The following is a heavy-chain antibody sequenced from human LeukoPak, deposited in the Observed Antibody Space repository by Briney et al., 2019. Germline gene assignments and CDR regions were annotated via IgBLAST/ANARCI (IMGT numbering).Heavy chain of an antibody. V-gene: IGHV6-1*01. D-gene: IGHD3-16*01. J-gene: IGHJ3*02. Sequence: SQTLSLTCAISGDSVSNNSAAWNWLRQSPSRGLEWLGRTYYRSKWYNDYAVSVKSRITINPDTSKNQFSLQLNSVTPEDTAVYYCARGRWAADAFDIWGQGTMVTVSS. CDR1: GDSVSNNSAA. CDR2: TYYRSKWYN. CDR3: ARGRWAADAFDI.